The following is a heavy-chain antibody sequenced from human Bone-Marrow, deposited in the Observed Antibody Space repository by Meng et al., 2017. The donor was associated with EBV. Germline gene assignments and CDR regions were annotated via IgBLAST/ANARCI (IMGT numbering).Heavy chain of an antibody. Sequence: VQLTQRDAGLLEPSGTLPLTCAVYGGSFSGYYWSWIRQPPGKGLEWIGEINHSGSTNYNPSLKSRVTISVDTSKNQFSLKLSSVTAADTAVYYCARRGDYGDTRVSDYWGQGTLVTVSS. CDR1: GGSFSGYY. CDR2: INHSGST. D-gene: IGHD4-17*01. J-gene: IGHJ4*02. CDR3: ARRGDYGDTRVSDY. V-gene: IGHV4-34*01.